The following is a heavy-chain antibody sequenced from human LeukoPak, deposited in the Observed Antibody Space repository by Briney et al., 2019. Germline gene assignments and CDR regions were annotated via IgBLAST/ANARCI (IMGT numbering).Heavy chain of an antibody. CDR3: ARDPGYYYDSSGYAQYWYFDL. Sequence: PSETLSLTCTVSGGSISSYYWSWIRQPPGKGLEWIGYIYYSGSTNYNPSLKSRVTISVDTSKNQFSLKLSSVTAADTAVYYCARDPGYYYDSSGYAQYWYFDLWGRGTLVTVSS. J-gene: IGHJ2*01. D-gene: IGHD3-22*01. CDR1: GGSISSYY. V-gene: IGHV4-59*01. CDR2: IYYSGST.